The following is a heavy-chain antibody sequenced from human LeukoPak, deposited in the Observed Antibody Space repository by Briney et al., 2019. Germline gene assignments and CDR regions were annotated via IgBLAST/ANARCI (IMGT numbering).Heavy chain of an antibody. CDR3: ATEVRSSGIAAAGPFDY. J-gene: IGHJ4*02. Sequence: ASVKVSCKVSGYTLTELSMRWVRQAPGKGLEWMGGFDPEDGETIYAQKFQGRVTMTEDTSTDTAYMELSSLRSEDTAVYYRATEVRSSGIAAAGPFDYWGQGTLVTVSS. V-gene: IGHV1-24*01. CDR2: FDPEDGET. CDR1: GYTLTELS. D-gene: IGHD6-13*01.